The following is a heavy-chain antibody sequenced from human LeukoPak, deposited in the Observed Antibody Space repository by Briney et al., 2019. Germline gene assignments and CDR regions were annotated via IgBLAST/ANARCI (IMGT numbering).Heavy chain of an antibody. CDR1: GYTFSSHG. Sequence: ASVKVSCKASGYTFSSHGITWVRQAPGQGLEWMGWISAYSGNTNYAQKFQGRVTMTTDTSTSTAYMELRSLRFDDTAVYYCARAVGGWEFDYWGQGILVTVSS. D-gene: IGHD6-19*01. V-gene: IGHV1-18*01. CDR2: ISAYSGNT. CDR3: ARAVGGWEFDY. J-gene: IGHJ4*02.